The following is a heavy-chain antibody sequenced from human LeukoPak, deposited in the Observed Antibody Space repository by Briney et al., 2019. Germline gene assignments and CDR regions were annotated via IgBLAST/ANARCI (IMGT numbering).Heavy chain of an antibody. V-gene: IGHV3-9*01. J-gene: IGHJ4*02. CDR1: GFTFDDYA. CDR3: ARGYCGGDCPYDY. CDR2: ISWNSGSI. D-gene: IGHD2-21*02. Sequence: SLRLSCAASGFTFDDYAMHWVRQAPGKGLEWVSGISWNSGSIGYADSVKGRFTISRDNAKNTLYLQMNSLRAEDTAVYYCARGYCGGDCPYDYWGQGTLVTVSS.